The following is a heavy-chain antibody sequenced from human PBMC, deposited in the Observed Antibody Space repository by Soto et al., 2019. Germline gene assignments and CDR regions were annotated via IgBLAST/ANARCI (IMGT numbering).Heavy chain of an antibody. V-gene: IGHV4-61*08. CDR3: ARSNWYSEY. CDR2: IYYTGST. J-gene: IGHJ4*02. D-gene: IGHD7-27*01. CDR1: GGSISSGGYY. Sequence: SETLSLTCTVSGGSISSGGYYWSWIRQHPGKGLEWIGYIYYTGSTNYNPSLKSRVTISVDTSKNQFSLNLTSLTAADTAIYYCARSNWYSEYWGLGTLVTVSS.